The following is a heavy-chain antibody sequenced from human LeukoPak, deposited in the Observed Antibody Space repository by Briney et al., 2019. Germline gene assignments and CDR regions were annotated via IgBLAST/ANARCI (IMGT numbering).Heavy chain of an antibody. D-gene: IGHD2-15*01. V-gene: IGHV1-3*01. CDR2: INAGNGNT. CDR1: GYTFTSYA. CDR3: ARAGIVVVVAAEFDY. Sequence: GASVKVSCKASGYTFTSYAMHWVRQAPGQRLEWMGWINAGNGNTKYSQKFQGRVTITRDTSASTAYVELSSLRSEDTAVYYCARAGIVVVVAAEFDYWGQGTLVTVSS. J-gene: IGHJ4*02.